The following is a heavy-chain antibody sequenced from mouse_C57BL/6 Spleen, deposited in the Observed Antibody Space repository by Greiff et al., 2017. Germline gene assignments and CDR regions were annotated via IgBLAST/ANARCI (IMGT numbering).Heavy chain of an antibody. V-gene: IGHV6-3*01. CDR2: IRLKSDNYAT. J-gene: IGHJ1*03. D-gene: IGHD2-2*01. CDR3: TGGYGEYFDV. Sequence: EVQLVESGGGLVQPGGSMKLSCVASGFTFSNYWMNWVRQSPEKGLEWVAQIRLKSDNYATHYAESVKGRFTISRDDSKSSVYLQMNNVRAEDTGIYYCTGGYGEYFDVWGTGTTVTVSS. CDR1: GFTFSNYW.